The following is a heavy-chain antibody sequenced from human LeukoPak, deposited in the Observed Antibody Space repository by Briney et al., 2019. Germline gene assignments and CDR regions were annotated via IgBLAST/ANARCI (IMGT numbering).Heavy chain of an antibody. Sequence: PGESLKISCKGSGYSFSTYWIAWVRQRPGKGLEWMGIIYPGDSDTRYSPSFQGQVTIPADKSISTAYLQWSSLKASDTAMYYCARLLEGVAGTWGYWGQGTLVTVSS. CDR1: GYSFSTYW. CDR2: IYPGDSDT. CDR3: ARLLEGVAGTWGY. J-gene: IGHJ4*02. V-gene: IGHV5-51*01. D-gene: IGHD6-19*01.